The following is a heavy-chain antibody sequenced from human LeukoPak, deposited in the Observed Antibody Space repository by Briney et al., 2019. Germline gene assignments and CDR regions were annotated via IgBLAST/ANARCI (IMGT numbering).Heavy chain of an antibody. CDR1: GGSISSYY. D-gene: IGHD3-16*02. CDR2: IYYSGST. J-gene: IGHJ4*02. CDR3: ARAKIDYVWGSYRYRGFDY. V-gene: IGHV4-59*01. Sequence: SETLSLTCTVSGGSISSYYWSWIRQPPGKGLEWIGYIYYSGSTNYNPSLKSRVTISVGTSKNQFSLKLSSVTAADTAVYYCARAKIDYVWGSYRYRGFDYWGQGTLVTVSS.